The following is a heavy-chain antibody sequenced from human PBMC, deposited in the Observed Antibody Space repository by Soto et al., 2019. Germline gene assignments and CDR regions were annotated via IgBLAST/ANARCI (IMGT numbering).Heavy chain of an antibody. Sequence: QVQLVQSGAEVKKPGSSVKVSCKASGGTFSSYAISWVRQAPGQGLEWMGGIIPIFGTANYAQKFQGRVTITADEPTSTAYMELSSLRSEDTAVYYCARDLAAAGTDYYGMDVWGQGTTVTVSS. CDR2: IIPIFGTA. V-gene: IGHV1-69*12. CDR3: ARDLAAAGTDYYGMDV. CDR1: GGTFSSYA. J-gene: IGHJ6*02. D-gene: IGHD6-13*01.